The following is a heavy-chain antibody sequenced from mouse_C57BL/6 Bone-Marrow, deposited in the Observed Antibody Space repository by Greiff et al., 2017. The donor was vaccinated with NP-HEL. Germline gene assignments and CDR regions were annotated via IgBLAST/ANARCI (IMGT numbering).Heavy chain of an antibody. CDR2: IYPGGGYT. D-gene: IGHD2-4*01. CDR3: ASYDYVSWFAY. CDR1: GYTFTNYW. Sequence: VQLQKSGAELVRPGTSVKMSCKASGYTFTNYWIGWAKQRPGHGLEWIGDIYPGGGYTNYNEKFKGKATLTADKSSSTAYMQFSSLTSEDSAIYYCASYDYVSWFAYWGQGTLVTVSA. J-gene: IGHJ3*01. V-gene: IGHV1-63*01.